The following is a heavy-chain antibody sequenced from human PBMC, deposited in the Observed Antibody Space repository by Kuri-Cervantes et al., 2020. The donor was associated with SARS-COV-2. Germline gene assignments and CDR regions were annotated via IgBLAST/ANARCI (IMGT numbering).Heavy chain of an antibody. CDR2: ISYDGSNK. CDR3: AKGYSGSYTAHMKTHRAFDY. CDR1: GFTFSSYG. J-gene: IGHJ4*02. Sequence: GESLKISCAASGFTFSSYGMHWVRQAPGKGLEWVAVISYDGSNKYYADSVKGRFTIPRDNSKNTLYLQMNSLRAEDTAVYYCAKGYSGSYTAHMKTHRAFDYWGQGTLVTVSS. V-gene: IGHV3-30*18. D-gene: IGHD1-26*01.